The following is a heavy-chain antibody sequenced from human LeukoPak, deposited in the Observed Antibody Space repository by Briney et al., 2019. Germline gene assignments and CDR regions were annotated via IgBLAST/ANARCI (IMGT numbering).Heavy chain of an antibody. J-gene: IGHJ4*02. D-gene: IGHD2-8*01. V-gene: IGHV1-24*01. CDR3: ATIFDFNGGH. Sequence: ASVTVSCKVSGYTLSELSMHWVRQAPGKGLEWMGGFDPEDGETIYAQNFQGRVTMTEDTSTDTAYMELSSLRSEDTAVYYCATIFDFNGGHWGQGTLVTVSS. CDR2: FDPEDGET. CDR1: GYTLSELS.